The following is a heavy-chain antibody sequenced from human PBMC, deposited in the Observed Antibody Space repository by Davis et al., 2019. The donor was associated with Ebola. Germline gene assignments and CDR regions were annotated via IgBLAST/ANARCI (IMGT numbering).Heavy chain of an antibody. CDR2: IYYSGST. D-gene: IGHD1-26*01. V-gene: IGHV4-39*01. CDR3: ARRPVREAFDI. J-gene: IGHJ3*02. CDR1: GGSISSSSYY. Sequence: PSETLSLTCTVSGGSISSSSYYWGWIRQPPGKGLEWIGSIYYSGSTYHNPSLKSRVTISVDTSKNQFSLKLSSVTAADTAVYYCARRPVREAFDIWGQGTMVTVSS.